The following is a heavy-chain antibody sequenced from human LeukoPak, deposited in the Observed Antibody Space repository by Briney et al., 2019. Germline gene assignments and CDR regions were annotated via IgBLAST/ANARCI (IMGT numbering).Heavy chain of an antibody. Sequence: SETLSLTCAVYGGSFSGYYWSWIRQPPGKGLEWIGEINHSGSTNYNPSLKSRVTISVDTSKNQFSLKLSSVTAADTAVYYCARVRDNNSSSSPGVPYYFDYWGQGTLVTVSS. V-gene: IGHV4-34*01. D-gene: IGHD6-6*01. CDR2: INHSGST. J-gene: IGHJ4*02. CDR3: ARVRDNNSSSSPGVPYYFDY. CDR1: GGSFSGYY.